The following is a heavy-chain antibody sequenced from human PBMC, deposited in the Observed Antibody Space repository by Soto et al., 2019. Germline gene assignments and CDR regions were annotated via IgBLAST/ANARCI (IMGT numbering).Heavy chain of an antibody. V-gene: IGHV4-59*01. D-gene: IGHD1-26*01. CDR2: IYYSGST. Sequence: SETLSLTCTVSGGSISSYYWSWIRQPPGKGLEWIGYIYYSGSTNYNPSLKSRVTISVDTSKNQFSLKLSSVTAADTAVYYCATQGARPHNWFDPWGQGTLVTVS. CDR3: ATQGARPHNWFDP. CDR1: GGSISSYY. J-gene: IGHJ5*02.